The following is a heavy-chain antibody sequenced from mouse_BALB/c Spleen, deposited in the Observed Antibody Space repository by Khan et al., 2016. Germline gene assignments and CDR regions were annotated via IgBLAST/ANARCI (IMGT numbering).Heavy chain of an antibody. D-gene: IGHD1-1*01. J-gene: IGHJ2*01. CDR3: ARGYYGTSHFDY. Sequence: VQLQQSGAELVKPGASVKLSCTASGFNIQDTYMHWVKQRPEQGLEWIGRIDPANDNTKYDPKFQGKATITADTSSNTAYLQLSSLTSEDTAVYHCARGYYGTSHFDYWGQGTTLTVSS. CDR2: IDPANDNT. CDR1: GFNIQDTY. V-gene: IGHV14-3*02.